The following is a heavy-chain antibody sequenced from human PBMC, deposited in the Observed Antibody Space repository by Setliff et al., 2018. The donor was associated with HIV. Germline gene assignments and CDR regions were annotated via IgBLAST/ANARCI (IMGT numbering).Heavy chain of an antibody. CDR2: IYHSEST. CDR3: AREDYYYYGMDV. Sequence: SETLSLTCAVSGYSISSGYYWGWIRQPPGKGLEWIGSIYHSESTYYNPSLKSRVTISVDTSKNQFSLKLGSVTAADTAVYYCAREDYYYYGMDVWGQGTTVTVSS. V-gene: IGHV4-38-2*02. CDR1: GYSISSGYY. J-gene: IGHJ6*02.